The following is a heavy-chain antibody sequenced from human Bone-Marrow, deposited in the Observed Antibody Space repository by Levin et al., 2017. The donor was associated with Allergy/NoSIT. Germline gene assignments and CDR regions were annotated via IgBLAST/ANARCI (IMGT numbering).Heavy chain of an antibody. CDR2: ISSSGSTI. J-gene: IGHJ6*03. CDR3: ARVVPAASVSYMDV. CDR1: GFTFSSYE. V-gene: IGHV3-48*03. Sequence: PGGSLRLSCAASGFTFSSYEMNWVRQAPGKGLEWVSYISSSGSTIYYADSVKGRFTISRDNAKNSLYLQMNSLRAEDTAVYYCARVVPAASVSYMDVWGKGTTVTVSS. D-gene: IGHD2-2*01.